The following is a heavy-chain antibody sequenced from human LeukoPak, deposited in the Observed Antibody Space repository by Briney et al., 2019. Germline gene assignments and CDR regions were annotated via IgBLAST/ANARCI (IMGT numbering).Heavy chain of an antibody. Sequence: GGSLRLSCAASGFTFSTYEMNWVRQAPGRGLEWVSYISSSGSTIYYADSVKGRFTISRDNAKNSLYLQMNSLRAEDTAVYCCARGPLHVVVPAATWFDPWGQGILVTVSS. J-gene: IGHJ5*02. CDR3: ARGPLHVVVPAATWFDP. CDR1: GFTFSTYE. V-gene: IGHV3-48*03. CDR2: ISSSGSTI. D-gene: IGHD2-2*01.